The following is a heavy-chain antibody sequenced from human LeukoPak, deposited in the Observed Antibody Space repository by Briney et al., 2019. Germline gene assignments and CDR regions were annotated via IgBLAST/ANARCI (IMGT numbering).Heavy chain of an antibody. V-gene: IGHV4-39*01. CDR3: ARHVNWFEP. CDR2: IYYSRST. CDR1: GGSISSSSYY. Sequence: PSETLSLTCTVSGGSISSSSYYWGWIRQPPGKGLEWIGRIYYSRSTYYNTSLKSRVTISVDTSKNQFSLKLSSVTAADTAVYYCARHVNWFEPWGQGTLVSVSS. J-gene: IGHJ5*02.